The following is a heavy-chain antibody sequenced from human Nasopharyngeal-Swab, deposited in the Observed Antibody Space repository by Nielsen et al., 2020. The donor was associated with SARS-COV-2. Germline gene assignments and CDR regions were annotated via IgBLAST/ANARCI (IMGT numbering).Heavy chain of an antibody. Sequence: WIRQPPGKGLEWVSLIYSGGSTYSADSVKGRFTISRDNSRNTLCLQMNSLRVEDTAVYYCAREVIIVGTTMTGADADDGLHWGQGTLVTVSS. CDR3: AREVIIVGTTMTGADADDGLH. D-gene: IGHD1-26*01. J-gene: IGHJ4*02. CDR2: IYSGGST. V-gene: IGHV3-53*05.